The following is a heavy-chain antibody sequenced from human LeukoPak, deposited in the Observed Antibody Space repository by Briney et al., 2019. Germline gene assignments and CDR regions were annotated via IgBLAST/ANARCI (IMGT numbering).Heavy chain of an antibody. V-gene: IGHV3-64*01. CDR3: ARGSSPDFDY. Sequence: GGSLRLSCAASGFTFSTYAMSWVRQAPGKGLEYVSAISSNGGSTYYANSVKGRFTISRDNSKNTLYLQMGSLRAEDMAVYYCARGSSPDFDYWGQGTLVTVSS. CDR1: GFTFSTYA. CDR2: ISSNGGST. J-gene: IGHJ4*02.